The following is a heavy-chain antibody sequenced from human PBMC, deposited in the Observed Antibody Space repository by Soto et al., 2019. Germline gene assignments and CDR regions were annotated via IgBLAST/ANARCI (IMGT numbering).Heavy chain of an antibody. V-gene: IGHV4-34*09. CDR3: ARSTTVTTYFPFDY. CDR2: IYYSGST. CDR1: GGSFSGYY. J-gene: IGHJ4*02. Sequence: SETLSLTCAVYGGSFSGYYWSWIRQPPGKGLEWIGYIYYSGSTYYNPSLKSRVTISVDTSKNQFSLKLSSVTAADTAVYYCARSTTVTTYFPFDYWGQGTLVTVSS. D-gene: IGHD4-17*01.